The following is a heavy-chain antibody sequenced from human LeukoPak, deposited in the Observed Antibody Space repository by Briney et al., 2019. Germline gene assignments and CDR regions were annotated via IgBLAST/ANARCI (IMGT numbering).Heavy chain of an antibody. V-gene: IGHV3-30*03. CDR1: GFTLSDYG. D-gene: IGHD3-22*01. CDR2: ISNDGGKK. Sequence: PGGSLRLSCAASGFTLSDYGMHWVRQAPGKGLEWVAVISNDGGKKYYADSVKGRFTISRDNSKNTLYLQMNSLRAEDTAVYYCARDAFYDSSGRADYWGQGTLVTVSS. J-gene: IGHJ4*02. CDR3: ARDAFYDSSGRADY.